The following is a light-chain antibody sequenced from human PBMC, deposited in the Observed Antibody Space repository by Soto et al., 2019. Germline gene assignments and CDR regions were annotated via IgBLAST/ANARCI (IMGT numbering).Light chain of an antibody. CDR3: SAYVASV. Sequence: QSVLTQPASVSGSPGQSITISCTGTSSDIGAHDYVSWYQQYPGTAPKLIIYGVNKRPSGVSGRFSASKSGNTASLTISGXXXEDDATYYCSAYVASVVGGGTQLTV. CDR2: GVN. J-gene: IGLJ2*01. V-gene: IGLV2-14*01. CDR1: SSDIGAHDY.